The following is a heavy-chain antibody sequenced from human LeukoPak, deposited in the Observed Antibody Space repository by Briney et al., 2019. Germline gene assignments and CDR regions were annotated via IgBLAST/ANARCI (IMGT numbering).Heavy chain of an antibody. CDR3: SRGVRLQWLAYEKGINFDN. CDR2: ISYEGNNK. D-gene: IGHD6-19*01. V-gene: IGHV3-30*03. Sequence: GGSLRLSCAASGFSSSFYGIHWVRQAPGEGLEWLSVISYEGNNKYYADSVKGRFTISRDNSKSTVYLEMTSLRAEDTAVYFCSRGVRLQWLAYEKGINFDNWGQGTQVTVAS. CDR1: GFSSSFYG. J-gene: IGHJ4*02.